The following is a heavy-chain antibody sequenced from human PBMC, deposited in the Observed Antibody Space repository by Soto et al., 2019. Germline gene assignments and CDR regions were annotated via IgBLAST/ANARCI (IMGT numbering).Heavy chain of an antibody. Sequence: SQTLSLTCAISGDSVSSNSVAWNWISQSPSRGLEWLGRTYYRSKWYNDYAVSVKSRITINPDTSKNQSSLPLNSVTPEDTAVYYCSRDQTYSSSWSNCFDPWGQGTLVTVSS. CDR3: SRDQTYSSSWSNCFDP. CDR1: GDSVSSNSVA. CDR2: TYYRSKWYN. D-gene: IGHD6-13*01. V-gene: IGHV6-1*01. J-gene: IGHJ5*02.